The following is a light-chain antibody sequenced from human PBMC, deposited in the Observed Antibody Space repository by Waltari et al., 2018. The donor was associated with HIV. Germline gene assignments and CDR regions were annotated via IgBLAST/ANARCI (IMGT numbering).Light chain of an antibody. CDR1: GLSKQY. CDR2: KGS. Sequence: SYELTQTPSVSVSPGQPARITCSGDGLSKQYTYWYQQRPGQAPVLVIYKGSERPSGIPERYSGSSSGTTVTLTISGVQAEDEADYYCQSADASDTFLWVFGGGTKVTVL. J-gene: IGLJ3*02. V-gene: IGLV3-25*03. CDR3: QSADASDTFLWV.